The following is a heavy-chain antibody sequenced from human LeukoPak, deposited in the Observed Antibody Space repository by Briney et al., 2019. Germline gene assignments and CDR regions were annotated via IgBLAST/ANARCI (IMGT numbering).Heavy chain of an antibody. J-gene: IGHJ5*02. D-gene: IGHD2-8*01. CDR2: INHSGST. CDR3: ARGAVADIVLMVYAINWFDP. V-gene: IGHV4-34*01. Sequence: SETLSLTCAVYGGSFSGYYWSWIRQPPGKGLEWIGEINHSGSTNYNPSLKSRVTISVDTSKNQFSLKLSSVTAADTAAYYCARGAVADIVLMVYAINWFDPWGQGTLVTVSS. CDR1: GGSFSGYY.